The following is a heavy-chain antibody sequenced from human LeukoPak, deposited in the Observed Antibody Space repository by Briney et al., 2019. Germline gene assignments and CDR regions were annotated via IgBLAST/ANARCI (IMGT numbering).Heavy chain of an antibody. J-gene: IGHJ4*02. CDR3: AKRGGTDGFDY. CDR2: ISRSSSYI. V-gene: IGHV3-21*01. D-gene: IGHD3-16*01. CDR1: GFTFSGYS. Sequence: GGSLRLSCAASGFTFSGYSMNWVRQAPGKGLEWVSSISRSSSYIYYADSVKGRFTISRDNAKNSLYLQMNSLRAEDTAVYYCAKRGGTDGFDYWGQGTLVTVSS.